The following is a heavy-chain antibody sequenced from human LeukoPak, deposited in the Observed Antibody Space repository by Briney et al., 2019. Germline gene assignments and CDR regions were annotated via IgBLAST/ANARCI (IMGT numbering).Heavy chain of an antibody. CDR3: AREYCSGGSCYYYYGMDV. CDR2: ISYDGSNK. V-gene: IGHV3-30*04. CDR1: GFTFSSYA. Sequence: GGSLRLSCAASGFTFSSYAMHWVRQAPGEGLEWVAVISYDGSNKYYADSVKGRFTISRDNSKNTLYLQMNSLRAEDTAVYYCAREYCSGGSCYYYYGMDVWGQGTTVTVSS. D-gene: IGHD2-15*01. J-gene: IGHJ6*02.